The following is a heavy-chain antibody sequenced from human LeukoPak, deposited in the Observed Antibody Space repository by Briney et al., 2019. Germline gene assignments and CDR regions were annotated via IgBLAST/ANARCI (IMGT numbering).Heavy chain of an antibody. CDR3: AGDIMVRGVIIHDAFDI. V-gene: IGHV4-59*01. CDR1: GGSISSYY. J-gene: IGHJ3*02. CDR2: IYYSGST. D-gene: IGHD3-10*01. Sequence: PSETLSLTCTVSGGSISSYYWSWIRQPPGKGLEWIGYIYYSGSTNYNPSLKSRVTISVDTSKNQFSLKLSSMTAADTAVYYCAGDIMVRGVIIHDAFDIWGQGTMVTVSS.